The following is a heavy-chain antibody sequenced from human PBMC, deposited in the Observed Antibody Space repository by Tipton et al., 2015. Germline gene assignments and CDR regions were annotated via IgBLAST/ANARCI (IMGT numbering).Heavy chain of an antibody. CDR2: ISFDGGNE. CDR3: AKVEGSGYPHDAFHI. Sequence: QLVQSGGGVVQPGTSLRLSCEASGFTFSRFGMHWVRQAPGKGLEWVAAISFDGGNEHYAESEKGRFTVSRDNSKNTLYLQMNSLRAEDTAVYYCAKVEGSGYPHDAFHIWGQGTMVTVSS. CDR1: GFTFSRFG. J-gene: IGHJ3*02. V-gene: IGHV3-30*18. D-gene: IGHD3-22*01.